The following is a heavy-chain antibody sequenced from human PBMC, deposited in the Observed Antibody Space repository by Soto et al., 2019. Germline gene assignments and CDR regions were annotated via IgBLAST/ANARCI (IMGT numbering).Heavy chain of an antibody. V-gene: IGHV1-18*01. CDR1: GYTFTSYG. Sequence: QVQLVQSGAEVKKPGASVKVSCKASGYTFTSYGISWVRQAPGQGLEWMGWISAYNGNTNYAQKLQGRVTMTTVTPRSTAYRELRGLRSDATAVYYCARESTGSPHDYRGQGTLVTVSS. J-gene: IGHJ4*02. D-gene: IGHD6-13*01. CDR3: ARESTGSPHDY. CDR2: ISAYNGNT.